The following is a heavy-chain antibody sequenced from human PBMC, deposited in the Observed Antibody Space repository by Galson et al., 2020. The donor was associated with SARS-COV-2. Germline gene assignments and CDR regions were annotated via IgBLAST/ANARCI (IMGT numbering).Heavy chain of an antibody. V-gene: IGHV3-15*01. CDR3: SIMYFFDSSDLFHYYYGMDV. J-gene: IGHJ6*02. CDR1: GFTFTHAW. D-gene: IGHD3-22*01. CDR2: IKSKIDAETT. Sequence: GESLKISCAASGFTFTHAWMSWVRQAPGKGLEWVGRIKSKIDAETTDYNAPVKGRFTISRDDSTDTLYLQMNSLKTEDTAVYYCSIMYFFDSSDLFHYYYGMDVWGRGTTVTVS.